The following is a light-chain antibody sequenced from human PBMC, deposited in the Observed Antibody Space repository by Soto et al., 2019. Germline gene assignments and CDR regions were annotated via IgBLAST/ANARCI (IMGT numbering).Light chain of an antibody. Sequence: SYELTQPPSVSVSPGQTASVTCSGDKLGNKYATWYQQKPGQSPVLVIYQDSKRPSGIPDRFSGSNSGNTATLTISGTQAMDEADYYCQAWDSTTLYVFGTGTKLTVL. CDR1: KLGNKY. CDR3: QAWDSTTLYV. V-gene: IGLV3-1*01. CDR2: QDS. J-gene: IGLJ1*01.